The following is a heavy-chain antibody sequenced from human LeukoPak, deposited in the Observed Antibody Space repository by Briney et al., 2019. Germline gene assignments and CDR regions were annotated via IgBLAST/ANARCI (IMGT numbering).Heavy chain of an antibody. CDR1: GGSISSGGYS. CDR3: ARVSSYCSSTSCYAMYYYYGMDV. D-gene: IGHD2-2*01. Sequence: SQTLSLTCAVSGGSISSGGYSWSWIRQPPGKGLEWIGYIYHSGSTYYNPSLKSRVTISVDRSKNQFSLKLSSVTAADTAVYYCARVSSYCSSTSCYAMYYYYGMDVWGQGTTVTVSS. V-gene: IGHV4-30-2*01. CDR2: IYHSGST. J-gene: IGHJ6*02.